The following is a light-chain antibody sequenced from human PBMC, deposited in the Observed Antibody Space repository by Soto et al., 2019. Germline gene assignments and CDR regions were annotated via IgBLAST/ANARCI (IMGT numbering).Light chain of an antibody. J-gene: IGLJ1*01. Sequence: QSALTQPASVSGSPGQSITISCTGTSSDVGGYNYVSWYQQHPGKAPKLMIYEVSNRPSGVSNRLSGSKSGNTASLTISGLQAEDEADYYCSSYKSSSTYVFGTGTKVTVL. V-gene: IGLV2-14*01. CDR1: SSDVGGYNY. CDR3: SSYKSSSTYV. CDR2: EVS.